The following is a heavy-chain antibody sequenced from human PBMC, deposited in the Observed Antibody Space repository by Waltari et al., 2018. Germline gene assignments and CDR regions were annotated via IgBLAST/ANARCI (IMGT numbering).Heavy chain of an antibody. J-gene: IGHJ3*02. V-gene: IGHV3-33*06. CDR1: GFTMSSDF. CDR3: AKEQEAFDI. CDR2: VWSDGNEK. Sequence: QLQLVESGGGVVQPGKSLRLSCAGSGFTMSSDFMHWVRQAPGKGLEWVAVVWSDGNEKYYGDSVKGRFTISRDNSKNIVYLQMNSLRAEDTAVYFCAKEQEAFDIWGQGTVVTVS.